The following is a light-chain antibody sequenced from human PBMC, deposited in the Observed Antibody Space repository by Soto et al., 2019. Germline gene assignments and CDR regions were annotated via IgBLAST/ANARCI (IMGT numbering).Light chain of an antibody. CDR1: SSDVGDYNY. Sequence: QPVLTQPRSVSGSPGQSVTISCTGTSSDVGDYNYVSWYQQHPGKAPKLMIYDVSKRPSGVPVRFSGSKSGNTASLTISGLQAEDEADYYCCSYAGSYSVVFGTGTKLTVL. CDR2: DVS. CDR3: CSYAGSYSVV. J-gene: IGLJ1*01. V-gene: IGLV2-11*01.